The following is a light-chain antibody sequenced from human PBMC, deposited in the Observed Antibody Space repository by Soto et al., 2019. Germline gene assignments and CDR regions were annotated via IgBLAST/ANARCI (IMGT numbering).Light chain of an antibody. Sequence: EIVLTQSPATLSLSPGERATLSCRASQSVSSFLAWYQQKPGQAPRLLIYDASNRAPGIPAGFSGSGSGTDFTLTISSLEPEDFAVYYCQQRGNWPSITFGGGTKVEI. CDR3: QQRGNWPSIT. J-gene: IGKJ4*01. V-gene: IGKV3-11*01. CDR2: DAS. CDR1: QSVSSF.